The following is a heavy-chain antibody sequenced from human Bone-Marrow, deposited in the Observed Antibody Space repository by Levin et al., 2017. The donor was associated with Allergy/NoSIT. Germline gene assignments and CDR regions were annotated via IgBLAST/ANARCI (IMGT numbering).Heavy chain of an antibody. CDR1: GFTFSSYA. D-gene: IGHD6-13*01. J-gene: IGHJ5*02. V-gene: IGHV3-23*01. Sequence: PGGSLRLSCAASGFTFSSYAMSWVRQAPGKGLEWVSAISGSGGSTYYADSVKGRFTISRDNSKNTLYLQMNSLRAEDTAVYYCAKNPGAAAGTAIDWFDPWGQGTLVTVSS. CDR3: AKNPGAAAGTAIDWFDP. CDR2: ISGSGGST.